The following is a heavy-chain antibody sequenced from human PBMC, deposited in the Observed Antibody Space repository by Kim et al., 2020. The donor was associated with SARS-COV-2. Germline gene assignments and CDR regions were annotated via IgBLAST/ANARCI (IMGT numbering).Heavy chain of an antibody. V-gene: IGHV3-23*01. Sequence: GGSLRLSCAASGFTFSSYAMSWVRQAPGKGLEWVSAISGSGGSTYYADSVKGRFTISRDNSKNTLYLQMNSLRAEDTAVYYCAKDLRGSGSYYRHNDYWGQGTLVTVSS. CDR1: GFTFSSYA. D-gene: IGHD3-10*01. CDR2: ISGSGGST. J-gene: IGHJ4*02. CDR3: AKDLRGSGSYYRHNDY.